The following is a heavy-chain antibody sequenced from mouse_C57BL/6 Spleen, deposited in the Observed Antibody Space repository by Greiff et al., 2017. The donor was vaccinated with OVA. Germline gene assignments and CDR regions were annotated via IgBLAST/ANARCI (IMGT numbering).Heavy chain of an antibody. V-gene: IGHV1-69*01. CDR2: IDPSDSYT. J-gene: IGHJ2*01. CDR1: GYTFTSYW. Sequence: QVQLQQPGAELVMPGASVKLSCKASGYTFTSYWMHWVKQRPGQGLEWIGEIDPSDSYTNYNQKFKGKSTLTVDKSSSTAYMQLGSLTSEDSAVYYCARWTYYFDYWGQGTTLTVSS. CDR3: ARWTYYFDY.